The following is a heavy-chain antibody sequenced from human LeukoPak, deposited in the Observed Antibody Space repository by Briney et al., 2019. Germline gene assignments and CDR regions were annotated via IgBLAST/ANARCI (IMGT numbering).Heavy chain of an antibody. CDR2: INHSGST. V-gene: IGHV4-34*01. D-gene: IGHD3-9*01. J-gene: IGHJ4*02. CDR3: ARLDVLRYFDF. Sequence: PSETLSLTCAVYGGSFIGFHWNWIRQPPGKGLEWIGDINHSGSTNYNPSLKSRVTISVDTSKNQFSLKLSSVTAADTAVYYCARLDVLRYFDFWGQGTLVTVSS. CDR1: GGSFIGFH.